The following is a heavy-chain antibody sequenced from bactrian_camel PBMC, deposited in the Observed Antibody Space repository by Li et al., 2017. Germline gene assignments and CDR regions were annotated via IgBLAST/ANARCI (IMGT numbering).Heavy chain of an antibody. Sequence: HVQLVESGGGSVQAGGSLNLACTGTGFILGEMAWYRKAEDDECELVSAVGKDNIFYYIDSVKGRFTISRDNAKNTLYLQMNSLRAEDTALYYCTTVEGVSKWFGYWGQGTQVTVS. CDR2: VGKDNIF. CDR3: TTVEGVSKWFGY. V-gene: IGHV3S55*01. J-gene: IGHJ6*01. CDR1: GFILGE. D-gene: IGHD3*01.